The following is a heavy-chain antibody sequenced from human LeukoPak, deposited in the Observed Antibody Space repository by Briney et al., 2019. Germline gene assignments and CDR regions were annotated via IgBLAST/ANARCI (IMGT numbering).Heavy chain of an antibody. J-gene: IGHJ3*02. D-gene: IGHD2-15*01. CDR1: GGTFSSYA. V-gene: IGHV1-69*13. Sequence: SVKVSCKASGGTFSSYAISWVRQAPGQGLEWMGGIIPIFGTANYAQKFQGRVTITADESTSTAYMELSSLRSEDTAVYYCARAGYCSGDSCSTDAFDIWGQGTMVTVSS. CDR2: IIPIFGTA. CDR3: ARAGYCSGDSCSTDAFDI.